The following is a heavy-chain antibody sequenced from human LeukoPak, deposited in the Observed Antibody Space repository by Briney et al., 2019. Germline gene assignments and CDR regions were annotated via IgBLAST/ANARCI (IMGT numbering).Heavy chain of an antibody. CDR1: GGSISSYY. J-gene: IGHJ6*03. CDR3: AREGVGAPGDYYYYYMDV. Sequence: SETLSLTCTVSGGSISSYYWSWIRPPAGKGLEWIGRIYTSGSTNYNPSLKSRVTMSVDTSKNQFSLKLSSVTAADTAVYYCAREGVGAPGDYYYYYMDVWGKGTTVTISS. CDR2: IYTSGST. D-gene: IGHD1-26*01. V-gene: IGHV4-4*07.